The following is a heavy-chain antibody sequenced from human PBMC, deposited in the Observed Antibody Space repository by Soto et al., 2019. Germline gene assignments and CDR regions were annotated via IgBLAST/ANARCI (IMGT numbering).Heavy chain of an antibody. CDR2: IYYSGST. D-gene: IGHD3-10*01. CDR3: ARVWGGAFDI. J-gene: IGHJ3*02. V-gene: IGHV4-59*01. CDR1: GGSISSYY. Sequence: ASETLPLTCTVSGGSISSYYWSWIRQPPGKGLEWIGYIYYSGSTNYNPSLKSRVTISVDTSKNQFSLKLSSVTAADTAGYYCARVWGGAFDIWGQGTMVTVSS.